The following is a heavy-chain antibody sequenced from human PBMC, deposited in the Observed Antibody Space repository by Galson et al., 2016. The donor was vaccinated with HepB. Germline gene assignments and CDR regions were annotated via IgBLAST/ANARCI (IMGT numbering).Heavy chain of an antibody. D-gene: IGHD3-3*01. CDR2: ISGDGRNT. Sequence: SLRLSCAASGFTFSNYWIHWVRQSPGNGLVWVSRISGDGRNTNYADSVKGRFTISRDNAKNTVYLHVNSLSAEDTAVYYCAREVYYDFWSGYNGAFDVWGQGTKVTVSS. CDR3: AREVYYDFWSGYNGAFDV. V-gene: IGHV3-74*01. J-gene: IGHJ3*01. CDR1: GFTFSNYW.